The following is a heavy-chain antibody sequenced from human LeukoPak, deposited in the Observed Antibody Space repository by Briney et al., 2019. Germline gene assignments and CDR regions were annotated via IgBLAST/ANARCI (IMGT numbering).Heavy chain of an antibody. J-gene: IGHJ3*02. Sequence: ASVKVSCKASGYTFTYRYLHWVRQAPGQALEWMGWITPFNGNTNYAQKFQDRVTITRDRSMSTAYMELSSLRSEDTAMYYCATPGLAAAGIEDDAFDIWGQGTMVTVSS. V-gene: IGHV1-45*02. CDR1: GYTFTYRY. CDR2: ITPFNGNT. CDR3: ATPGLAAAGIEDDAFDI. D-gene: IGHD6-13*01.